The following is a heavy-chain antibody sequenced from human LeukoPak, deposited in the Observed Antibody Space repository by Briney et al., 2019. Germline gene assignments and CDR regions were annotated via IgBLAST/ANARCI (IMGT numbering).Heavy chain of an antibody. CDR2: IYYSGST. D-gene: IGHD3-10*01. J-gene: IGHJ4*02. CDR3: ARYGSGSKMLDF. CDR1: GGSISSSSYY. V-gene: IGHV4-39*07. Sequence: PSETLSLTCTVSGGSISSSSYYWGWIRQPPGKGLEWIGSIYYSGSTYYNPSLKSRVTVSVDTSKNQFSLKLSSVTAADTAVYYCARYGSGSKMLDFWGQGTLVTVSS.